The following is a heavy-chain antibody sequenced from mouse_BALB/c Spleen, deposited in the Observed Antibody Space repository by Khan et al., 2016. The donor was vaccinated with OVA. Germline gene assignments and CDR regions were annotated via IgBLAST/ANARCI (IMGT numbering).Heavy chain of an antibody. J-gene: IGHJ3*01. V-gene: IGHV1-61*01. CDR2: IDTSDSGT. CDR3: ARREKYGYDPSWFAY. CDR1: GYTFTSYW. D-gene: IGHD2-2*01. Sequence: QVQLQQPGTDLVRPGASVKLSCKASGYTFTSYWMNWVKQRPGQGLEWIGMIDTSDSGTHYKKMFKDKATLTVDKFTSTAYLQLSSLTSEDPAIYYCARREKYGYDPSWFAYWGQGTPVTVSA.